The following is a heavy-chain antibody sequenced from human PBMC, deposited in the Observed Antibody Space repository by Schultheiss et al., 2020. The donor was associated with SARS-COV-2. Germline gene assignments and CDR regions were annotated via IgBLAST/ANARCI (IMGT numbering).Heavy chain of an antibody. J-gene: IGHJ6*02. CDR3: ARENLNYYDSSGYYYYYYGMDV. V-gene: IGHV4-31*01. D-gene: IGHD3-22*01. CDR2: IYYSGST. CDR1: GGSISSGGYY. Sequence: SETLSLTCTVSGGSISSGGYYWSWIRQHPGKGLEWIGYIYYSGSTYYNPSLKSLVTISVDTSKNQFSLKLSSVTAADTAVYYCARENLNYYDSSGYYYYYYGMDVWGQGTTVTVSS.